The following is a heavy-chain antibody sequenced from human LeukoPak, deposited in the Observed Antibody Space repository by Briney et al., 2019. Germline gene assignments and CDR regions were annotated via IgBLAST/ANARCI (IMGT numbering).Heavy chain of an antibody. V-gene: IGHV4-30-4*08. CDR2: IYYSGST. Sequence: KASETLSLTCAVYGGSFSGYYWSWIRQPPGKGLEWIGYIYYSGSTYYNPSLKSRVTISVDTSKNQFSLKLSSVTAADTAVYYCARDSAAAGTGAFDIWGQGTMVTVSS. D-gene: IGHD6-13*01. CDR3: ARDSAAAGTGAFDI. CDR1: GGSFSGYY. J-gene: IGHJ3*02.